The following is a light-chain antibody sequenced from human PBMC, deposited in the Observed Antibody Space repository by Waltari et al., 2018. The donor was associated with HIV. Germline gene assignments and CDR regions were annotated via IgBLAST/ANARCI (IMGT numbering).Light chain of an antibody. J-gene: IGLJ3*02. CDR3: QSADSSGTFRV. CDR2: KDK. V-gene: IGLV3-25*03. CDR1: ALPKQY. Sequence: SSELTQSPSVSVSPGQTARITCSGDALPKQYASWYQQKPGQAPVLLIYKDKQRPPGIPERFSGSSSGTIVTLTISGVQAEDEADYYCQSADSSGTFRVFGGGTKLTVL.